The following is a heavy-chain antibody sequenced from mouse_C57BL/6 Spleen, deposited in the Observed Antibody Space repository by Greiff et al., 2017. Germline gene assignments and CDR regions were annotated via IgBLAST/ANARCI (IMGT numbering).Heavy chain of an antibody. Sequence: EVHLVESGEGLVKPGGSLKLSCAASGFTFSSYAMSWVRQTPEKRLEWVAYISSGGDYIYYADTVKGRITISRDNARNTLYLQMSSLKSEDTAMYYCTRAYGSSSRTLFDYWGQGTTLTVSS. CDR3: TRAYGSSSRTLFDY. CDR2: ISSGGDYI. CDR1: GFTFSSYA. V-gene: IGHV5-9-1*02. J-gene: IGHJ2*01. D-gene: IGHD1-1*01.